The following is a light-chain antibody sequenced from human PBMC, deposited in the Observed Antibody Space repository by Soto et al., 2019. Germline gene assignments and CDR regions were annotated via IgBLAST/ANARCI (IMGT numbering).Light chain of an antibody. CDR3: QQYSNWPWT. CDR1: QSVSSD. CDR2: GTS. V-gene: IGKV3-15*01. J-gene: IGKJ1*01. Sequence: EIVMTQSPATLSVSTGERATLSCRASQSVSSDLAWYQQKPGQAPRLLIYGTSTRATAIPARFSGTGSGTDFTLTISSRQSEDFAVYYCQQYSNWPWTFGQGTKVDIK.